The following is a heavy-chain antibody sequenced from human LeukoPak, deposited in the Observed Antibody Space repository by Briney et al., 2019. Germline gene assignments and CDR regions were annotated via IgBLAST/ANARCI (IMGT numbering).Heavy chain of an antibody. Sequence: SETLSLTCAVYGGSFSGYYWSWIRQPPGKGLEWIGEINHSGSTNYNPSLKSRVTISVDTSKNQSSLKLSSVTAADTAVYYCARGLLPIDEHAFDIWGQGTMVTVSS. CDR2: INHSGST. V-gene: IGHV4-34*01. CDR1: GGSFSGYY. D-gene: IGHD2-15*01. CDR3: ARGLLPIDEHAFDI. J-gene: IGHJ3*02.